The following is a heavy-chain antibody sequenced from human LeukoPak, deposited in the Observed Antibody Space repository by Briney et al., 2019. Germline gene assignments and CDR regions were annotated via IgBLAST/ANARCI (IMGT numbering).Heavy chain of an antibody. CDR3: AQLFLTGYPRTMDV. J-gene: IGHJ6*02. V-gene: IGHV3-30*04. Sequence: GGSLRLSCAASGFTFSSYAMHWVRQAPGKGLEWVAVISYDGSNKYYADSVKGRFTISRDNSKNTLYLQMNSLRAEDTAVYYCAQLFLTGYPRTMDVWGQGTTVTVSS. D-gene: IGHD3-9*01. CDR2: ISYDGSNK. CDR1: GFTFSSYA.